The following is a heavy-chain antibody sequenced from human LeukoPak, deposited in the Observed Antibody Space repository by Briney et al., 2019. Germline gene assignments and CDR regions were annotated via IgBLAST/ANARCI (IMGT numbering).Heavy chain of an antibody. J-gene: IGHJ4*02. V-gene: IGHV3-23*01. CDR2: ISGSGGST. CDR1: GFTFSSYA. D-gene: IGHD5-18*01. CDR3: ARDLGGYSYGSHFDY. Sequence: GGSLRLSCAASGFTFSSYAMSWVRPAPGKGLEWVSAISGSGGSTYYADSVKGRFTISRDNSKNTLYLQMNSLRAEDTAVYYCARDLGGYSYGSHFDYWGQGTLVTVSS.